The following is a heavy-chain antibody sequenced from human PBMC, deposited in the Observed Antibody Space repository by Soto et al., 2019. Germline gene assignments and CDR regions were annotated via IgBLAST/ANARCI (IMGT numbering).Heavy chain of an antibody. Sequence: SQTLSLTCAISGDSVSSNSAAWNWIRQSPSRGLEWLGRTYYRSKWYNDYAVSVKSRITINPDTSKNQFSLQLNSVTPEDTAVYYCATDPALEAAATISYYYGMDVWGQGTTVTVSS. CDR2: TYYRSKWYN. CDR1: GDSVSSNSAA. CDR3: ATDPALEAAATISYYYGMDV. D-gene: IGHD6-25*01. J-gene: IGHJ6*02. V-gene: IGHV6-1*01.